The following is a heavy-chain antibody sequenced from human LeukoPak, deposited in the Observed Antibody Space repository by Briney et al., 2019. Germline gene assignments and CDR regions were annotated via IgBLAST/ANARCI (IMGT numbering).Heavy chain of an antibody. CDR2: IKQDGSEK. CDR3: AKPHITMIVVAKIDY. V-gene: IGHV3-7*03. CDR1: EFTFSTYW. D-gene: IGHD3-22*01. Sequence: GGSLRLSCAASEFTFSTYWMSWVRQAPGKGLEWVADIKQDGSEKYYVHSVKGRFTISRQNAKNSLFLQMNSLRAEDTAVYYCAKPHITMIVVAKIDYWGQGTLVTVSS. J-gene: IGHJ4*02.